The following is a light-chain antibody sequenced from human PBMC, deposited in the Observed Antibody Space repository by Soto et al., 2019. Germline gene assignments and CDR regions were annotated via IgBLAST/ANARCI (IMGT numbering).Light chain of an antibody. CDR2: EVT. Sequence: QSALTQPASVSGSLGQSITISCTGTSSDVGGYNYVSWYQQPPGKAPKVVNFEVTKRPSGVSSRFSGSKSGNTASLTVSVLQAEDEGDYYGSSYTSSSTVLFGGGTKLTVL. V-gene: IGLV2-14*01. J-gene: IGLJ2*01. CDR1: SSDVGGYNY. CDR3: SSYTSSSTVL.